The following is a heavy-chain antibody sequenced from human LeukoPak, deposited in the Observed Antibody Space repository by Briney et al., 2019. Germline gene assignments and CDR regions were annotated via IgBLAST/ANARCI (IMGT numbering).Heavy chain of an antibody. D-gene: IGHD3-22*01. CDR1: GFTFSSYE. CDR3: ARSFATYFYDS. J-gene: IGHJ5*02. V-gene: IGHV3-48*03. CDR2: ISSSATTI. Sequence: GGSLRLSCAASGFTFSSYEMNWVRQAPGKGLEWASYISSSATTIYYADSVKGRFTISRDNTKNSLYLQMDSLRAEDTAVYFCARSFATYFYDSWGQGTLVTVSS.